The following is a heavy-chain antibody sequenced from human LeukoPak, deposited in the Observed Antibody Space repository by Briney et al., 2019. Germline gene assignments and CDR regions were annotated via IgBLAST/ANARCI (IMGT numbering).Heavy chain of an antibody. Sequence: SETLSLTCTVSGGSISSFSWSWIRQPPGRGLEWIGYIYTSGSTKYNPSLKSRVTISVDTSKNQFSLKLSSVTAADTAVYYCARATTAWDAFDIWGQGTMVTVSS. CDR2: IYTSGST. D-gene: IGHD1-1*01. V-gene: IGHV4-4*09. J-gene: IGHJ3*02. CDR1: GGSISSFS. CDR3: ARATTAWDAFDI.